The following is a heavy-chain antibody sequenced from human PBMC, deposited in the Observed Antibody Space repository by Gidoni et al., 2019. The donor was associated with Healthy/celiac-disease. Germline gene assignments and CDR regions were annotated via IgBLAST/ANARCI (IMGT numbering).Heavy chain of an antibody. V-gene: IGHV3-9*01. CDR2: ISWNSGSI. CDR3: AKGSLVVSSWYNFFDY. CDR1: GFTFDDDA. Sequence: EVQLVASGGGLVQPGRSLRLSCAASGFTFDDDALTWVRQAPGKGLEWVSGISWNSGSIGYADSVKGRFTISRDNAKNSLYLQMNSLRAEDTALYYCAKGSLVVSSWYNFFDYWGQGTLVTVSS. J-gene: IGHJ4*02. D-gene: IGHD6-13*01.